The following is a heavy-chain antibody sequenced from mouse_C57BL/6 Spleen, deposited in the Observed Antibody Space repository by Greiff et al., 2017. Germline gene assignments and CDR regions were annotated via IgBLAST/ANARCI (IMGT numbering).Heavy chain of an antibody. CDR3: ARRASYYSNYVWFAY. CDR2: IYPGSGST. V-gene: IGHV1-55*01. CDR1: GYTFTSYW. Sequence: QVQLQQPGAELVKPGASVKMSCKASGYTFTSYWITWVKQRPGQGLEWIGDIYPGSGSTNYNEKFKSKATLTVDTSSSTAYMQLSSLTSEDSAVYYCARRASYYSNYVWFAYWGQGTLVTVSA. D-gene: IGHD2-5*01. J-gene: IGHJ3*01.